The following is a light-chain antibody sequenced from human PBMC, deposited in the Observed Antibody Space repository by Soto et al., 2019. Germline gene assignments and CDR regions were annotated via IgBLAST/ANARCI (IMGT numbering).Light chain of an antibody. V-gene: IGKV1-17*03. CDR1: QDISNH. J-gene: IGKJ1*01. CDR3: LQHNSHPRT. Sequence: DIQMTQSPSAMSASVGDRVTITCRASQDISNHVAWFQQKPGKVPKRLIYVASSLQSGVPSRFSGSGYGTEFTLPIRSLQPEDFATYYCLQHNSHPRTFGQGTKVEIK. CDR2: VAS.